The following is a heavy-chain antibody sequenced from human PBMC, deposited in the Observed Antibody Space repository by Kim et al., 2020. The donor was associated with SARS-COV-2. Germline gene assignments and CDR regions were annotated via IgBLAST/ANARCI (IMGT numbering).Heavy chain of an antibody. V-gene: IGHV3-30*04. CDR3: ARGGVRPTESRLAGKAAFDI. D-gene: IGHD4-4*01. CDR1: GLTFSSYA. Sequence: GGSLRLSCAASGLTFSSYAIHWIRQAPGKGLEWVAGVSYDGSNKYYADSVKGRFTISRDNSKNTLYLQMNSLRAEDTAVYYCARGGVRPTESRLAGKAAFDIWGQGTMVTVSS. J-gene: IGHJ3*02. CDR2: VSYDGSNK.